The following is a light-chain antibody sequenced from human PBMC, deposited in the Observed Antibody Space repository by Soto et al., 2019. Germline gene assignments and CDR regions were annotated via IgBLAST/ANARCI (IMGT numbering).Light chain of an antibody. CDR2: DVS. J-gene: IGLJ2*01. CDR1: CSDVGGYNY. CDR3: CSYAGSYTLV. V-gene: IGLV2-11*01. Sequence: QSALTQPRSVSGSPGQSVTISCTGTCSDVGGYNYVSWYQQHPGKAPKLMIYDVSKRPSGVPDRFSGSKSGNTASLTIPGLQAEDEADYYCCSYAGSYTLVFGGGTKLTVL.